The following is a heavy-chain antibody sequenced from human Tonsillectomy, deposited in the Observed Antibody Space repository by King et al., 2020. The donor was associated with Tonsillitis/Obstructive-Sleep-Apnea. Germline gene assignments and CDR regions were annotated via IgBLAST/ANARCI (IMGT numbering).Heavy chain of an antibody. Sequence: ESGAEVKKPGESLKISCKGSGYSFTSYWIGWVRQMPGKALEWLAHIFSNDEKSYSTSLKSRLTISKDTSKSQVVLTMTNMDPEGTATYYCARMADTAMVDYYYMDVWGKGTTVTVSS. V-gene: IGHV2-26*01. CDR2: IFSNDEK. CDR1: GYSFTSYWIG. CDR3: ARMADTAMVDYYYMDV. J-gene: IGHJ6*03. D-gene: IGHD5-18*01.